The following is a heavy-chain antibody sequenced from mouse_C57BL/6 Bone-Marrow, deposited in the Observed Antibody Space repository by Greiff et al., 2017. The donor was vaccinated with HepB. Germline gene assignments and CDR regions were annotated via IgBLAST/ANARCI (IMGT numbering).Heavy chain of an antibody. CDR1: GFTFSSYA. V-gene: IGHV5-9-1*02. CDR3: TREAFFYFDD. J-gene: IGHJ2*01. D-gene: IGHD3-2*02. Sequence: EVMLVESGAGLVKPGGSLKLSCAASGFTFSSYAMSWVRQTPEKRLEWVAYISSGGDYIYYADTVKGRFTISRDNARNTLYLQMSSLKSEDTAMYYCTREAFFYFDDWGQGTTLTVAS. CDR2: ISSGGDYI.